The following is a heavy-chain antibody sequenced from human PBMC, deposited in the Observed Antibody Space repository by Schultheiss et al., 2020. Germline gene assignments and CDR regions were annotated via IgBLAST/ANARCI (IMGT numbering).Heavy chain of an antibody. CDR3: ARTTGGMDV. CDR2: INHSGST. Sequence: GSLRLSCAASGFTFSSYSMNWVRQAPGKGLEWIGEINHSGSTNYNPSLKSRVTISVDTSKNQFSLKLSSVTAADTAVYHCARTTGGMDVWGQGTTVTVSS. V-gene: IGHV4-34*01. CDR1: GFTFSSYS. J-gene: IGHJ6*02. D-gene: IGHD1-1*01.